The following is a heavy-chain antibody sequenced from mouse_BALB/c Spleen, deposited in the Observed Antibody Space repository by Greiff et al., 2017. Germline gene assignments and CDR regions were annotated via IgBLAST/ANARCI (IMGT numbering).Heavy chain of an antibody. D-gene: IGHD4-1*01. CDR3: VSRLTGTWGYAMDY. CDR1: GFTFNTYA. Sequence: DVQLVESGGGLVQPKGSLKLSCAASGFTFNTYAMNWVRQAPGKGLEWVARIRSKSNNYATYYADSVKDRFTISRDDSQSMLYLQMNNLKTEDTAMYYCVSRLTGTWGYAMDYWGQGTSVTVSS. V-gene: IGHV10-1*02. CDR2: IRSKSNNYAT. J-gene: IGHJ4*01.